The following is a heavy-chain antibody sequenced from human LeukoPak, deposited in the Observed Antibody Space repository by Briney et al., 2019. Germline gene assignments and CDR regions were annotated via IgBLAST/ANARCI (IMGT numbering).Heavy chain of an antibody. V-gene: IGHV3-21*01. J-gene: IGHJ4*02. CDR1: GFTLSTYS. Sequence: PGGSLRLSCAASGFTLSTYSMNWVRQAPGKGLEWVSSISSSSSYVHYADSVKGRFTISRDNAKNSLYLQMNSLRAEDTALYYCARENWYKFDYWGQGTLVTVSS. CDR2: ISSSSSYV. D-gene: IGHD1/OR15-1a*01. CDR3: ARENWYKFDY.